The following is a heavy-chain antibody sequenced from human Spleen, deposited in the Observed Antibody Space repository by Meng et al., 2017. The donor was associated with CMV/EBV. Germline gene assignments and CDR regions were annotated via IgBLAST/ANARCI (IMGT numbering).Heavy chain of an antibody. D-gene: IGHD3-10*01. V-gene: IGHV3-30*02. CDR3: AKGGGLLVPRFVPFDI. CDR1: GLIFSSYG. CDR2: IRHDGSYT. J-gene: IGHJ3*02. Sequence: GGSLRRSCVASGLIFSSYGMHWVRQAPGKGLEWVAFIRHDGSYTYYADSVKGRFTISRDDSKNTVALHMNSMRDEDTAVYYCAKGGGLLVPRFVPFDIWGQGTMVAVAS.